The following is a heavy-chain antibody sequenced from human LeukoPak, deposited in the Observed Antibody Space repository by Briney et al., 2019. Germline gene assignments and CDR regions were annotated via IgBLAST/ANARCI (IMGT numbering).Heavy chain of an antibody. J-gene: IGHJ4*02. CDR2: ISGSGGST. V-gene: IGHV3-23*01. CDR1: GFTFSSYA. CDR3: AKLTVFDIVVVPALQAETAYFDY. Sequence: GSLRLSCAASGFTFSSYAMSWVRQAPGKGLEWVSAISGSGGSTYYADSVKGRFTISRDNSKNTLYLQMNSLRAEDTAVYYCAKLTVFDIVVVPALQAETAYFDYWGQGTLVTVSS. D-gene: IGHD2-2*01.